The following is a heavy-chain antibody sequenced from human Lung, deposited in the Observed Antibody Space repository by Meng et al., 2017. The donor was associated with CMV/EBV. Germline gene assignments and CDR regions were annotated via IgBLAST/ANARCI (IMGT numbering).Heavy chain of an antibody. CDR3: AKAGHVDTSSGMDV. V-gene: IGHV3-43*01. Sequence: GESLKISCAASGFTFDDYTMHWVRQAPGKGLEWVSLISWDGGSTYYADSVKGRFTISRDNSKNSLYLQMNSLRTEDNALYYCAKAGHVDTSSGMDVWGQGXTVTVSS. D-gene: IGHD5-18*01. CDR2: ISWDGGST. CDR1: GFTFDDYT. J-gene: IGHJ6*02.